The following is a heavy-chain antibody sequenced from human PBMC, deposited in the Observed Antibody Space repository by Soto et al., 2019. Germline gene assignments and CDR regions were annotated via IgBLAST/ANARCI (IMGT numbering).Heavy chain of an antibody. V-gene: IGHV3-7*04. D-gene: IGHD3-22*01. CDR2: IKPDGSEK. CDR1: GFTFNTYW. J-gene: IGHJ3*02. CDR3: ARGDYYDSSGPFSDAFDI. Sequence: HPGGSLRLSCAASGFTFNTYWMSWVRQAPGKGLERVANIKPDGSEKWYVDSVKGRFTISRDNAKNSLYLQMNSLRAEDTAMYYCARGDYYDSSGPFSDAFDIWGQGTMVTVSS.